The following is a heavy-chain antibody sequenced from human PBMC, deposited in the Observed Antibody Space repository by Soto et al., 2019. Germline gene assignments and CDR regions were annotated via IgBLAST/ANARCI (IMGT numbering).Heavy chain of an antibody. J-gene: IGHJ5*02. D-gene: IGHD6-19*01. Sequence: SETLSLTCTFSGSSIIGYYWAWMRQSPEWGLEWIGYIHYGGSANYNPSLNSRLTMSVYRSKSQFSMKLASVTAAETAVNYCARGVGGSGLNWFDQVCQGNLETVSS. CDR1: GSSIIGYY. CDR3: ARGVGGSGLNWFDQ. CDR2: IHYGGSA. V-gene: IGHV4-59*12.